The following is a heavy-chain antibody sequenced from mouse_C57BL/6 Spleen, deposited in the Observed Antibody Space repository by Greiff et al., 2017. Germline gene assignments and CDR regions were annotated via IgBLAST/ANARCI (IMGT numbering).Heavy chain of an antibody. V-gene: IGHV1-9*01. CDR1: GYTFTGYC. Sequence: VQLQQSGAELMKPGASVKLSCKATGYTFTGYCIEWVKQRPGHGLEWIGEILPGSGSTYYNEKFKGKATFTADTSSNTAYMQLSSLTTEDYAIYDCGSQTGYFDYWGQGTTLTVSS. D-gene: IGHD4-1*01. CDR3: GSQTGYFDY. CDR2: ILPGSGST. J-gene: IGHJ2*01.